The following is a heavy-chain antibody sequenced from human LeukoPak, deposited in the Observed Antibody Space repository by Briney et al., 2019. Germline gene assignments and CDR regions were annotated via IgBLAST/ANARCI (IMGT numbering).Heavy chain of an antibody. D-gene: IGHD1-7*01. J-gene: IGHJ4*02. CDR1: RFTFSNHY. V-gene: IGHV3-7*01. CDR3: ARGVSSNWNYLYFDY. CDR2: IKPDGSET. Sequence: GGSLRLSCVASRFTFSNHYMSWVRQAPGKGLEWVATIKPDGSETFYVDSVKGRFTVSRDNAKKSLYLQMNSLRAEDTAVYYCARGVSSNWNYLYFDYWGQGALVAVSS.